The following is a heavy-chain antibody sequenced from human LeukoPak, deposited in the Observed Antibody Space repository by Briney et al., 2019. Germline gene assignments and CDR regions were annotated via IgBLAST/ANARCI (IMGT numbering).Heavy chain of an antibody. Sequence: GGSLRLSCAASGFSLDSHAMSWVRQAPGKRLEWVSAISGGDDSAFYGDSVKGRFTISRDSSKNTLFLQLSYLRPEDTAVYYCAKALNTWTDGWRFSFDCWGQGTLVTVSS. J-gene: IGHJ4*02. D-gene: IGHD3/OR15-3a*01. V-gene: IGHV3-23*01. CDR3: AKALNTWTDGWRFSFDC. CDR2: ISGGDDSA. CDR1: GFSLDSHA.